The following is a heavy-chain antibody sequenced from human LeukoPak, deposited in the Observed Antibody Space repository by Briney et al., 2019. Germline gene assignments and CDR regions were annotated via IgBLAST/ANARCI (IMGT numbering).Heavy chain of an antibody. D-gene: IGHD2-15*01. CDR1: GYTFTSYD. V-gene: IGHV1-8*01. CDR2: MNPNSGNT. CDR3: ARSVVAARENYYYYYMDV. Sequence: ASVKVSCKASGYTFTSYDINWVRQATGQGLEWMGWMNPNSGNTGYAQKFQGRVTMTRNTSISTAYMELSSLRSEDTAVYYCARSVVAARENYYYYYMDVWGKGTTVTISS. J-gene: IGHJ6*03.